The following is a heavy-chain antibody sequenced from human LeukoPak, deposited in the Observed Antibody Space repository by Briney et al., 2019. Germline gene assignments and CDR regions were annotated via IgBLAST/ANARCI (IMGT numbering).Heavy chain of an antibody. CDR2: IDWDDDK. Sequence: SGPTLVKPTQTLTLTCTFSGFSLSTSGMCVSWIRQPPGKALEWLARIDWDDDKYYSTSLKTRLTISKDTSKNQVVLTMTNMDPVDTATYYCARTFAARPPLYYMDVWGKGTTVTVSS. V-gene: IGHV2-70*11. CDR1: GFSLSTSGMC. J-gene: IGHJ6*03. CDR3: ARTFAARPPLYYMDV. D-gene: IGHD6-6*01.